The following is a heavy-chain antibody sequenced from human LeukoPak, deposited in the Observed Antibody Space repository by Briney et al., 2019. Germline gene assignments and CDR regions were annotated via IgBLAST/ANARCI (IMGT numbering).Heavy chain of an antibody. V-gene: IGHV4-34*01. D-gene: IGHD3-10*01. Sequence: KPSETLSLTCAVYGGSFSGYYWSWIRQPPGKGLEWIGEINHSGSTNYNPSLKSRVTISVDTSKNQFSLKLSSVTAADTAVYYCARSFSTRITPFYYYYGMDVWGQGTTVTVSS. CDR3: ARSFSTRITPFYYYYGMDV. CDR1: GGSFSGYY. J-gene: IGHJ6*02. CDR2: INHSGST.